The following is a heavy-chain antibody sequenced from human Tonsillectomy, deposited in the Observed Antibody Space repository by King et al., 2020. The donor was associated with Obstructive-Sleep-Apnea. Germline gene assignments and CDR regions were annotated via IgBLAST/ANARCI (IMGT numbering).Heavy chain of an antibody. CDR3: STFVRAWGWFDS. Sequence: MQLQESGPGLVKPSETLSLTCTVSGGSIRNHYWTWIRQPPGKGLEWIGYVSLNGSANHNPSLKSRVTISVDTAKNQVSLRLSAVTAADTAVYYCSTFVRAWGWFDSWGQGTLVTVSP. CDR1: GGSIRNHY. CDR2: VSLNGSA. J-gene: IGHJ5*01. V-gene: IGHV4-59*11. D-gene: IGHD3-16*01.